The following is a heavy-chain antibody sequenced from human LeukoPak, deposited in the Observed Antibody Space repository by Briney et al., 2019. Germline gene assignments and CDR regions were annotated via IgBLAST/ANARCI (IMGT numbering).Heavy chain of an antibody. CDR2: IRSKAYGGTT. CDR3: AGGPICLSFYYVMDG. CDR1: GFTFGDHA. V-gene: IGHV3-49*04. J-gene: IGHJ6*02. Sequence: AGGSLRLSCSGSGFTFGDHAMSWVRQAPGKGLEWVGFIRSKAYGGTTEYAASVRGRFSISRDDSKNIAYLQMTSLESEDTAVYFCAGGPICLSFYYVMDGWGQGSTVTVSS. D-gene: IGHD3-16*01.